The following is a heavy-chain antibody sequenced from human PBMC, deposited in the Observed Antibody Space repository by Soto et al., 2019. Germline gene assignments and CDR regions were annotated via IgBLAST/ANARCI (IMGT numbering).Heavy chain of an antibody. Sequence: PGGSLRLSCAASGFTFSNYWMHWVRQPPGKGLMWVSHINGGGSKKTYADSVKGRFTISRDNAKNMAYLQMNSLRAEDTAVYYCARDDIRLVIDYWGLGTLVTGSS. CDR1: GFTFSNYW. CDR2: INGGGSKK. J-gene: IGHJ4*02. D-gene: IGHD6-13*01. V-gene: IGHV3-74*01. CDR3: ARDDIRLVIDY.